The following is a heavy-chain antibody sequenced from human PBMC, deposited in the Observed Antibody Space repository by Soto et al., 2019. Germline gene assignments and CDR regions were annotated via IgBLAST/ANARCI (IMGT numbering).Heavy chain of an antibody. CDR2: ISSNGGST. CDR3: VKTLQYSYGLPH. D-gene: IGHD5-18*01. J-gene: IGHJ4*02. CDR1: GFTFSSYA. V-gene: IGHV3-64D*06. Sequence: GSLRLSCAASGFTFSSYAMRWVRQAPVKGLEWVSAISSNGGSTYYADSVKGRFTISRDNSKNTLYLQMSSLRAEDTAVYYCVKTLQYSYGLPHWGQGTLVTVS.